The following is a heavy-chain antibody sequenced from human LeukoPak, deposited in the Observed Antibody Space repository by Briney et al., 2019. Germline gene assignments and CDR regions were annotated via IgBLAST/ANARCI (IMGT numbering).Heavy chain of an antibody. CDR2: IYDSGST. J-gene: IGHJ3*02. Sequence: SETLSLTCAVSGASIRSGDYYWSWIRQPPGKGLEWIGYIYDSGSTYYNPSLKSRITISVDTSENRFSLKLSSVTATDTAVYYCARDCSGGSCYGAFDIWGQGTMVTVSS. CDR3: ARDCSGGSCYGAFDI. CDR1: GASIRSGDYY. V-gene: IGHV4-30-4*01. D-gene: IGHD2-15*01.